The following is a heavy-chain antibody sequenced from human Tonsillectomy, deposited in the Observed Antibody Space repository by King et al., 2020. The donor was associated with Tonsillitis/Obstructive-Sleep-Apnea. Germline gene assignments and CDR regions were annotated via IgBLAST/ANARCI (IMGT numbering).Heavy chain of an antibody. Sequence: VQLVESGGGLVQPGGSLRLSCSASGFPFRSYAMHWVRQAPGKGLEYVSAITGDGGTTYYADSVKGRFTISRDNSRNTLYFQLNSLRPEDTAVYYCVKDFYYYGGGTYYYQVDVWGKGTTVTVSS. D-gene: IGHD3-10*01. V-gene: IGHV3-64D*06. CDR2: ITGDGGTT. CDR3: VKDFYYYGGGTYYYQVDV. J-gene: IGHJ6*03. CDR1: GFPFRSYA.